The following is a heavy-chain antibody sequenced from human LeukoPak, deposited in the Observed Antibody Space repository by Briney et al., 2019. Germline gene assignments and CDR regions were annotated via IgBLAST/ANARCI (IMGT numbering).Heavy chain of an antibody. D-gene: IGHD3-22*01. V-gene: IGHV1-69*13. CDR1: GGTFSSYA. CDR3: ASVTVDYYDSSGYYYGDY. CDR2: IIPIFGTA. Sequence: GASVKVSCKASGGTFSSYAISWVRQAPGQGLEWMGGIIPIFGTANYAQKFQGRVTITADESTSTAYMELSSLRSEDTAVYYCASVTVDYYDSSGYYYGDYWGQGTLVTVSS. J-gene: IGHJ4*02.